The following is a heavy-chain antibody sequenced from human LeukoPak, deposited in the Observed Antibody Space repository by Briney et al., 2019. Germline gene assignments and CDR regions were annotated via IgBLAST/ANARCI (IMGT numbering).Heavy chain of an antibody. CDR3: AKVSVVVVAATPHLDV. V-gene: IGHV3-30*18. CDR1: GFDFSSYG. J-gene: IGHJ6*02. Sequence: PGGSLRLSCAASGFDFSSYGMHWVRQAPGKGLEWVAVTSYNGATSYYADSVKGRFTISRDNSKNTLYLQMNSLRAEDTAVYYCAKVSVVVVAATPHLDVWGQGTTVTVSS. D-gene: IGHD2-15*01. CDR2: TSYNGATS.